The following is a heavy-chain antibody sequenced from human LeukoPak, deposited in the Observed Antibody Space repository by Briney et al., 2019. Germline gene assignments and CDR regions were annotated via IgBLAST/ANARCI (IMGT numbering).Heavy chain of an antibody. Sequence: GGSLRLSCAASGFTFSRYAMSWVRQAPGKGLEWVSAISGSGGSTYYADSVKGRFTISRDNSKNTLYLQMNSLRAEDTAVYYCAKDRGSYDFWSGYYDIGGWFDPWGQGTLVTVSS. V-gene: IGHV3-23*01. CDR2: ISGSGGST. D-gene: IGHD3-3*01. CDR3: AKDRGSYDFWSGYYDIGGWFDP. J-gene: IGHJ5*02. CDR1: GFTFSRYA.